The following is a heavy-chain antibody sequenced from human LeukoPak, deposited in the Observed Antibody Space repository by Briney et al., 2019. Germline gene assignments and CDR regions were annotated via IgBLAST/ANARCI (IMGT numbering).Heavy chain of an antibody. CDR2: IRSKAYGGTT. V-gene: IGHV3-49*04. CDR3: TRGGNYYAS. Sequence: PGGSLRLSCTASGFTFGDYAMSWVRQAPGKGLEWVGFIRSKAYGGTTEYAASVKGRFTISRDDSKSIAYLQMNSLKTEDTAVYYCTRGGNYYASWGQGTMVTVSS. D-gene: IGHD3-10*01. J-gene: IGHJ3*01. CDR1: GFTFGDYA.